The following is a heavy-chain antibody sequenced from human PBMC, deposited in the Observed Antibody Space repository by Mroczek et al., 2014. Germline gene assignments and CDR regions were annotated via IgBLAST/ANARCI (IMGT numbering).Heavy chain of an antibody. CDR2: INHSGST. V-gene: IGHV4-34*01. J-gene: IGHJ4*02. CDR3: ARASPGGRWSYDYHDY. Sequence: QVQLQHGAAGLLKPSETLSLTCAVYGGSFSGYYWGWIRQPPGKGLEWIGEINHSGSTNYNPSLKSRVTISVDTSKNQFSLKLSSVTAADTAVYYCARASPGGRWSYDYHDYWGQGTLVTVSS. D-gene: IGHD1-26*01. CDR1: GGSFSGYY.